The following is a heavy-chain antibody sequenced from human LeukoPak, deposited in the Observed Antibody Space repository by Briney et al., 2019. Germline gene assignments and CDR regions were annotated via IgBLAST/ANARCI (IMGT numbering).Heavy chain of an antibody. CDR1: GFTFSSYW. D-gene: IGHD6-25*01. V-gene: IGHV3-74*01. J-gene: IGHJ4*02. CDR2: INSDGSST. Sequence: PGGSLRLSCAASGFTFSSYWMHWVRQAPGKGLVWVSRINSDGSSTSYADSVSGRFSVSRDNDKYTLYLQINSLGAEDTAVYECARGLSGYASALGYWGQGTLVTVSS. CDR3: ARGLSGYASALGY.